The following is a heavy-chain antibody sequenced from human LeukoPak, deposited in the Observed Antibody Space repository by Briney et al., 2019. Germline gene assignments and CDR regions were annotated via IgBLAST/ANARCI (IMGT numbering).Heavy chain of an antibody. CDR2: IRSKTFGGTT. CDR3: TRDRPPLHLWSPDFNSGMDV. V-gene: IGHV3-49*03. D-gene: IGHD3-3*02. CDR1: GFTFADYA. Sequence: GGSLRLSCTSFGFTFADYAMSWYRQAPGKGLQWIGFIRSKTFGGTTEYAASMKGRFIMTRDDAKSIAYLHLNSLKSEDTALYYCTRDRPPLHLWSPDFNSGMDVWGQGATVIVPS. J-gene: IGHJ6*02.